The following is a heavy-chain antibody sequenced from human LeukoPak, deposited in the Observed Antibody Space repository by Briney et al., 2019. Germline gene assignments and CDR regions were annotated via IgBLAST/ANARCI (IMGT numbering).Heavy chain of an antibody. V-gene: IGHV1-18*01. Sequence: ASVKVSCKASGYTFTSYGISWVRQAPGQGLEWMGWISAYNGNTNYAQKLQGRVTMTTDTSTSIAYMELRSLRSDDTAVYYCARGYYYDSSGYYYPDYWGQGTLVTVSS. D-gene: IGHD3-22*01. J-gene: IGHJ4*02. CDR1: GYTFTSYG. CDR2: ISAYNGNT. CDR3: ARGYYYDSSGYYYPDY.